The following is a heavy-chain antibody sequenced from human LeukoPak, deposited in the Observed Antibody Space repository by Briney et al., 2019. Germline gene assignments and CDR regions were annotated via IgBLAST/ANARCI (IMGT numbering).Heavy chain of an antibody. D-gene: IGHD3-10*01. V-gene: IGHV3-30*04. CDR1: GFTFSSYA. J-gene: IGHJ5*02. CDR3: AKDSYYYGSGRYNWFDP. CDR2: ISYDGSNK. Sequence: GGSLRLSCAASGFTFSSYAMHWVRQAPGKGLEWVAVISYDGSNKYYADSVKGRFTISRDNAKNSLYLQMNSLRAEDTAVYYCAKDSYYYGSGRYNWFDPWGQGTLVTVSS.